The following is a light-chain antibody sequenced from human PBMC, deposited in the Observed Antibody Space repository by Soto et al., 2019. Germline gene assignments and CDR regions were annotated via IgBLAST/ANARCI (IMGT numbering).Light chain of an antibody. CDR3: QQYNNWAPLT. V-gene: IGKV3-15*01. CDR1: QSVSSN. CDR2: GAS. J-gene: IGKJ4*01. Sequence: EIVMKKSPATLSVSPGERATLSCRASQSVSSNLAWYQQKPGQAPRLLIYGASTRATGIPARFSGSGSGTEFTLTISSLQSEDFAVYSCQQYNNWAPLTFGGGTKVDI.